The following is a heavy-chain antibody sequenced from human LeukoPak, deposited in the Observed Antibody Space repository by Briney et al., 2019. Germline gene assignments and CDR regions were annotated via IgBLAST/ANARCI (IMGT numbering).Heavy chain of an antibody. CDR2: ISSGGYTI. CDR1: GFTFSDYY. J-gene: IGHJ4*02. V-gene: IGHV3-11*04. CDR3: ARDRTRETFDH. Sequence: PGGSLRFSCAASGFTFSDYYMSWIRQAPGKGLKWVSFISSGGYTISYADPVKGRFTISRDNAKNSLYLQMNNLRAEDMAMYYCARDRTRETFDHWGQGTLVTVSS. D-gene: IGHD1-1*01.